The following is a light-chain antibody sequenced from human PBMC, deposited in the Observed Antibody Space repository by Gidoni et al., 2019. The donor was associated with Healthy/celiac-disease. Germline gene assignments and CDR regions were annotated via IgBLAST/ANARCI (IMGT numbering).Light chain of an antibody. CDR1: QSLLHSNGYNY. J-gene: IGKJ2*02. V-gene: IGKV2-28*01. CDR2: LGS. CDR3: MQALQTPWT. Sequence: IVMPPSPLSLPVTPGEPASISCRSSQSLLHSNGYNYLDWYLQKPGQSPQLLIYLGSNRAAGVPDRFSGSGSGTDFTLKISRGEAEDVGVYYCMQALQTPWTFGQGTKLEIK.